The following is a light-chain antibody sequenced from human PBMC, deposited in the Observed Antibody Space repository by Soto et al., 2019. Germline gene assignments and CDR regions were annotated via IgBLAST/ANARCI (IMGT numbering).Light chain of an antibody. Sequence: EVVLTQSPATLSLSPWERATLSCRASQGISSFLAWYQQKPGQAPRLLIYDASNRATGVPARFSGSGSGTDFTLTISRLEPEDFAVYFCQQYNNWPVTFGQGTRLEIK. CDR1: QGISSF. J-gene: IGKJ5*01. CDR2: DAS. CDR3: QQYNNWPVT. V-gene: IGKV3-11*01.